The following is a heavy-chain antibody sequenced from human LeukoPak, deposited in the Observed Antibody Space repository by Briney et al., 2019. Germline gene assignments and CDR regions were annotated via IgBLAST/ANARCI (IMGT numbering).Heavy chain of an antibody. CDR2: ISGSGGST. J-gene: IGHJ4*02. CDR1: GFTFSSYA. V-gene: IGHV3-23*01. D-gene: IGHD3-22*01. Sequence: PGGSLRLPCAASGFTFSSYAMSWVRQAPGKGLEWVSAISGSGGSTYYADSVKGRFTISRDNFKNTLYLQMNSLRAEDTAVYYCAKGLRSSGYYFDYWGQGTLVTVSS. CDR3: AKGLRSSGYYFDY.